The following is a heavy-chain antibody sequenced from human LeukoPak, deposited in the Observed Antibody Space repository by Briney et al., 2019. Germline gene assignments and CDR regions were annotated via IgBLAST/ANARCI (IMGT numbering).Heavy chain of an antibody. CDR1: GGSIHSIDSY. CDR2: IYYRGDT. J-gene: IGHJ4*02. D-gene: IGHD5-24*01. Sequence: PSETLSLTCSVPGGSIHSIDSYWGWVRQPPGEGLEWIGSIYYRGDTYYYPSLKSRVLISLDTSNNQFSLRLNSVTAADTAVYYCAGYNHGHYYSHYWGQGALVTVSS. V-gene: IGHV4-39*01. CDR3: AGYNHGHYYSHY.